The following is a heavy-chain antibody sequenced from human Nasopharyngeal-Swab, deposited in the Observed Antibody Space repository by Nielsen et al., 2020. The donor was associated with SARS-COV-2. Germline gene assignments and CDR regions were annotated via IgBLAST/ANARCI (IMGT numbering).Heavy chain of an antibody. CDR1: GFTFSSYA. Sequence: GESLKISCVASGFTFSSYAMSWFRQAPGKGLNWVSAISGAGSSTYYADSVKGRFTISRDNSKNTLYLQMNSQRAEDTALYYCVKGGYLHDYINYGDWFDPWGLGTLVTVSS. CDR3: VKGGYLHDYINYGDWFDP. CDR2: ISGAGSST. D-gene: IGHD4-11*01. V-gene: IGHV3-23*01. J-gene: IGHJ5*02.